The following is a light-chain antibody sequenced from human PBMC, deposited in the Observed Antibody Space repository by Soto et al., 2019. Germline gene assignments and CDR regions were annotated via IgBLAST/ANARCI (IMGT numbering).Light chain of an antibody. V-gene: IGKV1-5*03. CDR2: RAS. J-gene: IGKJ2*01. CDR1: ESIDDW. CDR3: QEHKTPYP. Sequence: DIQVTQSPSTLSASVGERVTITCRASESIDDWLAWYQQKPGRAPKLLIFRASTLQNGVPSRFSGSGSGTEFSFTIRSLQPLDSATVFCQEHKTPYPFGQGTKLQIK.